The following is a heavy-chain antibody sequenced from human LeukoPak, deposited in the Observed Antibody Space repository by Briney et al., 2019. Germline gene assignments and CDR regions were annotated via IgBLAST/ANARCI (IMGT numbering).Heavy chain of an antibody. V-gene: IGHV4-59*12. CDR2: IYYSGST. CDR3: ATTPAYITMVRGVYGY. Sequence: SETLSLTCTVSGGSIGNYYWSWFRQSPGKGLEWIGFIYYSGSTNYNPSLKSRVTISVDTSKNQFSLKLSSVTAVDTAVYYCATTPAYITMVRGVYGYWGQGTLVTVSS. D-gene: IGHD3-10*01. CDR1: GGSIGNYY. J-gene: IGHJ4*02.